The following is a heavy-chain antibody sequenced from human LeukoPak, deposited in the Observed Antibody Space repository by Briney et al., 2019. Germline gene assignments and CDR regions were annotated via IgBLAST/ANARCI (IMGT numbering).Heavy chain of an antibody. D-gene: IGHD3-3*01. Sequence: PGGSLRLSCAASGFTFSSYSMNWVRQAPGKGLEWVSYISSSSSTIYYADSVKGRFTISRDNAENSLYLQMNSLRAEDTAVYYCARDGEAYYDFWSGYYHRYYFDYWGQGTLVTVSS. CDR1: GFTFSSYS. V-gene: IGHV3-48*01. CDR2: ISSSSSTI. J-gene: IGHJ4*02. CDR3: ARDGEAYYDFWSGYYHRYYFDY.